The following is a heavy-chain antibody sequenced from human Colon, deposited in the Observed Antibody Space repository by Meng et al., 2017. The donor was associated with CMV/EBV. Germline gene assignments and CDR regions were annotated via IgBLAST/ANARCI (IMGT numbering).Heavy chain of an antibody. J-gene: IGHJ4*02. V-gene: IGHV4-39*01. CDR3: AKRETRIDDSSGYWG. CDR2: IYHSGST. CDR1: GASISSRQYY. D-gene: IGHD3-22*01. Sequence: SETLSLTCSVSGASISSRQYYWGWIRQPPGKGLEWIASIYHSGSTYYNPSLKSRVTISVDTSTNRFSLKLSSVTAADTAVYYCAKRETRIDDSSGYWGWGQGTRVTVSS.